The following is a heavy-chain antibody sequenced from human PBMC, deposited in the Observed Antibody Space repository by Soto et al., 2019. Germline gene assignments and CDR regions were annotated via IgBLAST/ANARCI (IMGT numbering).Heavy chain of an antibody. D-gene: IGHD1-7*01. CDR2: FDPEDGET. CDR3: ATMVTNWNSVGGGWFDP. V-gene: IGHV1-24*01. CDR1: GYTLTELS. J-gene: IGHJ5*02. Sequence: EASVKVSCKVSGYTLTELSMHWVRQAPGKGLEWMGGFDPEDGETIYAQKFQGRVTMTEDTSTDTAYMELSSLRSEDTAVYYCATMVTNWNSVGGGWFDPWGQGTLVTVSS.